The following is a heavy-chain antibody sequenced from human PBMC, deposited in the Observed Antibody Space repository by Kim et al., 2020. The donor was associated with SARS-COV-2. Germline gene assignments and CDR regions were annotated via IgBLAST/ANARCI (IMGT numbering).Heavy chain of an antibody. D-gene: IGHD3-22*01. V-gene: IGHV1-69*01. J-gene: IGHJ4*02. Sequence: QGRVTITADESTSTAYMELSSLRSEDTAVYYCARGGFVGYYDSSGYSFDYWGQGTLVTVSS. CDR3: ARGGFVGYYDSSGYSFDY.